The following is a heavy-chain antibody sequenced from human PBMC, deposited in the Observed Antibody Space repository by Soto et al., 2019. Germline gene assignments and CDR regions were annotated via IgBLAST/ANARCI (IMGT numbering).Heavy chain of an antibody. V-gene: IGHV1-3*01. CDR1: GYTFTSYA. D-gene: IGHD5-12*01. CDR3: ARGGRDGYNSGFDY. J-gene: IGHJ4*02. Sequence: QVQLVQSGAEVKKPGASVKVSCKASGYTFTSYAMHWVRQAPGQRLEWMGCINAGNGNTKYSQKFQGRVSITRDTSASTAYMELSSLRSEDTAVYYCARGGRDGYNSGFDYWGQGTLVIVSS. CDR2: INAGNGNT.